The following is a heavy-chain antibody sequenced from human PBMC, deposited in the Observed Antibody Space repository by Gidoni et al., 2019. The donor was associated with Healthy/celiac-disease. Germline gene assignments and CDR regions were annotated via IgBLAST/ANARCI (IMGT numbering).Heavy chain of an antibody. CDR2: SSGSGGST. CDR1: GFTFSSYA. V-gene: IGHV3-23*01. J-gene: IGHJ4*02. CDR3: AKEGQLALELDY. Sequence: EVQLLESGGGLVKPGGSLRLSCAASGFTFSSYAMSWVRQAPGKGLEWVSASSGSGGSTYYADYVKGRFTISRDNSKNTLYLQMNSLRAEDTAVYYCAKEGQLALELDYWGQGTLVTVSS. D-gene: IGHD6-13*01.